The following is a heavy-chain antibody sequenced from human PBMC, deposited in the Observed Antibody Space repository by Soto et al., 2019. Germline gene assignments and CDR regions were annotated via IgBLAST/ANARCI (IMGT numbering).Heavy chain of an antibody. D-gene: IGHD1-1*01. CDR1: GYTFTGYY. CDR2: INPNSGGT. CDR3: ARGGRWLQLRGHNYYFDY. Sequence: QVQLVQSGAEVKKPGASVKVSCKASGYTFTGYYMHWVRQAPGQGLEWMGWINPNSGGTNYAQKFQGWVTMTRDTSISTAYMELSRLRSDDTAVYYCARGGRWLQLRGHNYYFDYWGQGTLVTVSS. J-gene: IGHJ4*02. V-gene: IGHV1-2*04.